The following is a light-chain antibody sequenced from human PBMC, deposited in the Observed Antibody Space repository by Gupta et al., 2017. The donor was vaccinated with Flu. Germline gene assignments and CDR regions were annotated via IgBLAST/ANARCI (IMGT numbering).Light chain of an antibody. J-gene: IGKJ1*01. CDR1: QSVLYSSNNKNY. CDR3: QQYDSTSWT. Sequence: DIVMTQSPDSLAVSLGERATINCKSSQSVLYSSNNKNYLAWYQQKPGQPPKLLIYWASTRESGVPDRFSGSGSETDFTLTISSLQAEDVAVYYCQQYDSTSWTFGQGTKVEIK. V-gene: IGKV4-1*01. CDR2: WAS.